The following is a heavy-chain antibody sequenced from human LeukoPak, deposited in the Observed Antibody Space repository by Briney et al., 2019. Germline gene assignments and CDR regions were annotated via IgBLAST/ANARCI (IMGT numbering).Heavy chain of an antibody. Sequence: GASAKVSCKASGYTFTGYWMHWVRQAPGQGLEWMGWINPNSGDTNYGQKFQGRVTMTRDTSISTAYMELSRLRSDDTAVYYCARAYDGSGNLDYWGQGTLVTVSS. V-gene: IGHV1-2*02. D-gene: IGHD3-22*01. CDR2: INPNSGDT. CDR3: ARAYDGSGNLDY. CDR1: GYTFTGYW. J-gene: IGHJ4*02.